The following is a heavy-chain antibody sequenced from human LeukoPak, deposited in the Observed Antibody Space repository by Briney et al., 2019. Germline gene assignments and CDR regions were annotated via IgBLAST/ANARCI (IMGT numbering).Heavy chain of an antibody. Sequence: SQTLSLTCTVSGGSISSGSYYWSWIRQPAGKGLEWIGRIYTSGSTNYNPSLKSRVTISVDTSKNQFSLKLSSVTAADTAVYYWASGYSYGLFDYWGQGTLVTVSS. CDR2: IYTSGST. J-gene: IGHJ4*02. CDR1: GGSISSGSYY. V-gene: IGHV4-61*02. D-gene: IGHD5-18*01. CDR3: ASGYSYGLFDY.